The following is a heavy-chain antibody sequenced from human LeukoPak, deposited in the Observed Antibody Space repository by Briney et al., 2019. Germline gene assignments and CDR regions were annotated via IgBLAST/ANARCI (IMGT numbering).Heavy chain of an antibody. J-gene: IGHJ5*02. V-gene: IGHV4-39*01. CDR2: MYNSGST. D-gene: IGHD1-26*01. CDR3: ARSNSGSSSWFDP. Sequence: SETLSLTCTVSGGSISSSTYYWGWTRQPPGKGLEWIGSMYNSGSTYSKPPLTSRVTISVDTSKNQFSLRLSFVTAADTAVYFCARSNSGSSSWFDPWGQGTLVTVSS. CDR1: GGSISSSTYY.